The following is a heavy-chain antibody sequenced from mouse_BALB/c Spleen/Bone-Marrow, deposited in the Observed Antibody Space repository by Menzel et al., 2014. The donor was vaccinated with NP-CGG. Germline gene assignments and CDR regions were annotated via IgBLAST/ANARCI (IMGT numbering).Heavy chain of an antibody. J-gene: IGHJ2*01. D-gene: IGHD3-2*01. CDR2: INPGSGGA. CDR3: AREWTARTPFY. Sequence: QVQLQQSGAELVRPGTSVKVSCKASGYAFTSYLIEWIKQRPGQGLEWIGVINPGSGGANYNEKFKGKATLTADKSSSTAYMQISSLTSDDSAVYFCAREWTARTPFYWGQGTALTVSS. CDR1: GYAFTSYL. V-gene: IGHV1-54*01.